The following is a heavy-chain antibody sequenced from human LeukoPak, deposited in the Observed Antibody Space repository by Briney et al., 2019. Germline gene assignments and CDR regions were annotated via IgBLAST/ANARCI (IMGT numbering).Heavy chain of an antibody. Sequence: PGGSLRLSCAPSGFTFNNFAMTWVRQAPGKGLEWVSAISGTGGSTYYTDSVKGRFTISRDNSKNTLYLQMNSLRAEDTAVYYCAKAPSIAARWEDYWGQGTLVTVSS. J-gene: IGHJ4*02. V-gene: IGHV3-23*01. CDR2: ISGTGGST. CDR1: GFTFNNFA. CDR3: AKAPSIAARWEDY. D-gene: IGHD6-6*01.